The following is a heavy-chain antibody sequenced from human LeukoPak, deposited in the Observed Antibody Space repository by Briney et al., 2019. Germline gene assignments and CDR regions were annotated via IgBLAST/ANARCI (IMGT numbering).Heavy chain of an antibody. CDR1: GGSISSGNW. CDR3: ARQTGSGLFTLP. V-gene: IGHV4-39*01. CDR2: IYYSGNT. D-gene: IGHD3-10*01. Sequence: SETLSLTCAVSGGSISSGNWWSWVRQPPGKGLEWIGSIYYSGNTYYNASLKSRVTISVDTSKNQFSLKLTSVTAADTAVYYCARQTGSGLFTLPGGQGTLVTVSS. J-gene: IGHJ4*02.